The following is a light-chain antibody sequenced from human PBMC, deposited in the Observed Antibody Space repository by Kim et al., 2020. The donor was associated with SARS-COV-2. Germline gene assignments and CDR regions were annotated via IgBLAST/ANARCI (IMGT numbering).Light chain of an antibody. CDR3: QQRTNWLVT. Sequence: SLSQGDRATLSCRASQSVSTYLAWYQQKPGQPPRLLIYDASNRATGIPARFSGSGSETDFTPTISSLEPEDFAVYYCQQRTNWLVTFGQGTKLEI. CDR1: QSVSTY. V-gene: IGKV3-11*01. J-gene: IGKJ2*01. CDR2: DAS.